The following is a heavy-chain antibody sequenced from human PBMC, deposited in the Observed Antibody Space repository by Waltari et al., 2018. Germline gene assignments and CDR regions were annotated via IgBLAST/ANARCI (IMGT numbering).Heavy chain of an antibody. D-gene: IGHD1-26*01. CDR1: GFSVSGVY. CDR3: ARPVGNET. CDR2: IYSGGST. V-gene: IGHV3-53*01. J-gene: IGHJ5*02. Sequence: EVQLVESGGGLVQPGGSLRLSCAASGFSVSGVYMTWVRQAPGKGLQWVSIIYSGGSTYYADSVKGRFTISRDNSKNTEFLQMNSLRVDDTAVYYCARPVGNETWGQGTLVTVSS.